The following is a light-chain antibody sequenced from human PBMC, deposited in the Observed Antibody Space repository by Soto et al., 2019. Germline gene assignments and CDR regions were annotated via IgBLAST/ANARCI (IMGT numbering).Light chain of an antibody. CDR3: QQYGSSSWT. CDR2: GAS. V-gene: IGKV3-20*01. CDR1: QSVSSSY. Sequence: EIALTQSPGTLSLSPGERATLSCRASQSVSSSYFAWYQQRFGQAPRLLIYGASSRSTGIPDRFSGSGSGTDFTLTISRLEPEDFAVYYCQQYGSSSWTFGQGTKVEIK. J-gene: IGKJ1*01.